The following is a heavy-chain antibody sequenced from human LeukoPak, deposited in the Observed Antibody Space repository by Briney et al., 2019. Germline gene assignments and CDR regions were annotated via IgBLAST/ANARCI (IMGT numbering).Heavy chain of an antibody. CDR1: GYTFTGYY. Sequence: GASVKVSCKAPGYTFTGYYMHWVRQAPGQGLEWMGWINPNSGGTNYAQKFQGRVTMTRDTSISTAYMELSRLRSDDTAVYYCARAGQLFLWFGEPFDYWGQGTLVTVSS. V-gene: IGHV1-2*02. CDR3: ARAGQLFLWFGEPFDY. J-gene: IGHJ4*02. CDR2: INPNSGGT. D-gene: IGHD3-10*01.